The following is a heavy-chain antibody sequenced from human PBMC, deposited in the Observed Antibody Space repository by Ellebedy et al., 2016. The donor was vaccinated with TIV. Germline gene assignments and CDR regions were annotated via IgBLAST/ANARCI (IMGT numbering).Heavy chain of an antibody. CDR1: GFIFNSYS. CDR2: ISSSSTYI. V-gene: IGHV3-21*01. Sequence: GESLKISCAASGFIFNSYSFNWVRQAPGKGLEWVSSISSSSTYIYYVDSVKGRFTISRDNAENSLYLQMNSLKAEDTAVYYCARDLWYGMDVWGQGTTVTVSS. J-gene: IGHJ6*02. CDR3: ARDLWYGMDV. D-gene: IGHD2-21*01.